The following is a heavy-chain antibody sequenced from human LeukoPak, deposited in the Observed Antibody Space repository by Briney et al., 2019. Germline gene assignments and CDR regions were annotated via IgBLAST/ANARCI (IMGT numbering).Heavy chain of an antibody. CDR3: ARAAYGGYGLDV. V-gene: IGHV3-23*01. CDR1: GFTFGNYA. Sequence: PGGSLRLSCAASGFTFGNYAMSWVRQGPGKGLEWVSLISGGGGSTYSADSVKGRLTISRDNPKNTLFLQMNSLRADDTAVYYCARAAYGGYGLDVWGQGTTDTVSS. D-gene: IGHD4-23*01. J-gene: IGHJ6*02. CDR2: ISGGGGST.